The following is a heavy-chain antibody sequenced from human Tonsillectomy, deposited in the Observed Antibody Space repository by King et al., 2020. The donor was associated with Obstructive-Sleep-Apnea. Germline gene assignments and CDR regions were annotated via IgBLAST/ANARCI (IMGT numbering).Heavy chain of an antibody. J-gene: IGHJ4*02. CDR2: ISSSSSYT. Sequence: QLVQSGGGLVKPGGSLRLSCAASGFTFSDYYMSWIRQAPGKGLEWVSYISSSSSYTNYADSVKGRFTISRDNAKNSLYLQMNSLRAEDTAVYYCARVGDPLDIVLMVYAIRVFDYWGQGTLVTVSS. V-gene: IGHV3-11*06. CDR3: ARVGDPLDIVLMVYAIRVFDY. CDR1: GFTFSDYY. D-gene: IGHD2-8*01.